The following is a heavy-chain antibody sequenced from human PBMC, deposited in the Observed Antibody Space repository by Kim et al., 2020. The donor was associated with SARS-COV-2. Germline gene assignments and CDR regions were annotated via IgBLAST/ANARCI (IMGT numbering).Heavy chain of an antibody. D-gene: IGHD3-10*01. CDR3: AALNYGSGSYHY. J-gene: IGHJ4*02. Sequence: YYADSVKGRFTISRDNSKNTLYLQMNSLRAEDTAVYYCAALNYGSGSYHYWGQGTLVTVSS. V-gene: IGHV3-30*02.